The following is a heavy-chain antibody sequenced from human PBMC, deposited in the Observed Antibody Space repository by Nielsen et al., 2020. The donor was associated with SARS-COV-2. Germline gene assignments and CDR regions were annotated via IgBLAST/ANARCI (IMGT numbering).Heavy chain of an antibody. J-gene: IGHJ6*02. D-gene: IGHD4-23*01. V-gene: IGHV3-11*01. CDR1: GFTFSDYY. CDR2: ISSSGSTI. CDR3: ARDLHDYGGNAKPYYYYGMDV. Sequence: GESLKISCAASGFTFSDYYMSRIRQAPGKGLEWVSYISSSGSTIYYADSVKGRFTISRDNAKNSLYLQMNSLRAEDTAVYYCARDLHDYGGNAKPYYYYGMDVWGQGTTVTVSS.